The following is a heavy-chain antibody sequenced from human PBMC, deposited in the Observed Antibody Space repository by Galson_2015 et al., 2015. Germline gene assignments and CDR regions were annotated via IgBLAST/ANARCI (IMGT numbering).Heavy chain of an antibody. CDR3: AKEDEGWDIVVVPAALNFDY. D-gene: IGHD2-2*01. CDR2: ISYDGSNK. CDR1: GFTFSSYG. Sequence: SLRLSCAASGFTFSSYGMHWVRQAPGKGLEWVAVISYDGSNKYYADSVKGRFTISRDNSKNTLYLQMNSLRAEDTAVYYCAKEDEGWDIVVVPAALNFDYWGQGTLVTVSS. V-gene: IGHV3-30*18. J-gene: IGHJ4*02.